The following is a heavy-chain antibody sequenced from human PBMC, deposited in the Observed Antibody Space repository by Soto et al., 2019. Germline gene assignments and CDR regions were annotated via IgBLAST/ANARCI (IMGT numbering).Heavy chain of an antibody. J-gene: IGHJ4*02. CDR2: IYSDADK. Sequence: QITLKESGPTLVKPTETLTLTCSFSGFSLTASAVGVGWIRQPPGKALEWLALIYSDADKRSSPSLKNRVTITKDTSKNHVVPTLTNIDPVDTGTYYCAHSLSNFRFFDYWGQGILVTVSS. V-gene: IGHV2-5*02. D-gene: IGHD4-4*01. CDR3: AHSLSNFRFFDY. CDR1: GFSLTASAVG.